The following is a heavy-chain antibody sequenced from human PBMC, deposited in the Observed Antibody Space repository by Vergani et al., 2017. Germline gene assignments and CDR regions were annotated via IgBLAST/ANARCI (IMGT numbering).Heavy chain of an antibody. V-gene: IGHV1-69*02. CDR1: GGTFSSYT. CDR3: ARVTAKYDYYGMDV. J-gene: IGHJ6*02. D-gene: IGHD2-21*02. CDR2: IIPVLGIA. Sequence: QVKLVQSGAEVKKPGSSVKVSCKASGGTFSSYTISWVRQAPGRGLEWMERIIPVLGIANYAQKFQGRVTITADKSTSTAYMELSSLRSEDTAVYYCARVTAKYDYYGMDVWGRGTTVIVSS.